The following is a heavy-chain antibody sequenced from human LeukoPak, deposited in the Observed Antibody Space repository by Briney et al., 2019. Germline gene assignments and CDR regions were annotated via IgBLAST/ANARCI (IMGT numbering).Heavy chain of an antibody. V-gene: IGHV1-18*01. Sequence: ASVKVSCKASGYPFDNFGLTWVRQAPGQGLEWMGWISAYNGNTHYVQKFRGRLTLTTETSTSTAYLELRSLKSDDTAVYYCARDRVGGDLTGVSLYWGQGTLVTVSS. D-gene: IGHD4-17*01. CDR3: ARDRVGGDLTGVSLY. CDR2: ISAYNGNT. CDR1: GYPFDNFG. J-gene: IGHJ4*01.